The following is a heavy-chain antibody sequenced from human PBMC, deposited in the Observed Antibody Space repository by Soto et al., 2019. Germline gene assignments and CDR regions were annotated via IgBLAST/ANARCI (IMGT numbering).Heavy chain of an antibody. CDR1: GLTFSSYW. V-gene: IGHV3-74*01. CDR3: ASDLSGRADV. D-gene: IGHD3-10*01. Sequence: GGSLRLSCAASGLTFSSYWMHWVRQAPGKGLVWVSRMNEDGGTTDYADSVKGRFTISRDNAKNTLYLQMNSLRVEDTAVYYCASDLSGRADVWGQGTTVTVSS. CDR2: MNEDGGTT. J-gene: IGHJ6*02.